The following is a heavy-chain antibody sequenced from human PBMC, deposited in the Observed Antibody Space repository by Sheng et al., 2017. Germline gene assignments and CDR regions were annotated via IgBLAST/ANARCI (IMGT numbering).Heavy chain of an antibody. J-gene: IGHJ1*01. CDR2: IIPIFGTA. CDR1: GGTFSSYA. V-gene: IGHV1-69*01. D-gene: IGHD4-17*01. Sequence: QMQLVQSGAEVKKPGSSVKVSCKASGGTFSSYAISWVRQAPGQGLEWMGGIIPIFGTANYAQKFQGRVTITADESTSTAYMELSSLRSEDTAVYYCASNYGDYVGLEVYFQHWGQGTLVTVSS. CDR3: ASNYGDYVGLEVYFQH.